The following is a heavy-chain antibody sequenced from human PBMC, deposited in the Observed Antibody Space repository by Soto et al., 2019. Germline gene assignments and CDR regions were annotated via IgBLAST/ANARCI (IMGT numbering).Heavy chain of an antibody. CDR1: GGTINSGDYF. Sequence: KSSETLSLTCSVSGGTINSGDYFWSWIRQPPGKGLEWIGSIFYTGSTYYSPSLKSRASMSMDTPKNLFSLRLRPLTAADTAVYFCARVKATLYRHYYFDYWGQGTPVTVSS. CDR2: IFYTGST. D-gene: IGHD5-12*01. CDR3: ARVKATLYRHYYFDY. V-gene: IGHV4-30-4*01. J-gene: IGHJ4*02.